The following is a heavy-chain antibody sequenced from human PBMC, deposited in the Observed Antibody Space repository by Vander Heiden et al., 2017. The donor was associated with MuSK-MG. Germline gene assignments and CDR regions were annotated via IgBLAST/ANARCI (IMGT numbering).Heavy chain of an antibody. CDR2: IWYDGSNK. Sequence: QVQLVESGGGVVQPGRSLRLSCAASGFTFSSYGMHWVRQAPGKGLEWVAVIWYDGSNKYYADAGKGRVTISRDNSKNTRDLKRNRMGAEATAVYYCATYFVGHDDSSGFFDDWGQGTMVTVYS. V-gene: IGHV3-33*01. J-gene: IGHJ4*02. D-gene: IGHD3-22*01. CDR3: ATYFVGHDDSSGFFDD. CDR1: GFTFSSYG.